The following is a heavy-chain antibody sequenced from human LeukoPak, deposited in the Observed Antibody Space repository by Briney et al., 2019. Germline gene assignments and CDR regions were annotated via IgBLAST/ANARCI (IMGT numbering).Heavy chain of an antibody. CDR1: GYSISSAY. CDR3: ARVNTVMATFDY. V-gene: IGHV4-38-2*02. J-gene: IGHJ4*02. Sequence: PSETLSLTCTVSGYSISSAYGGWIRQPPGKGLEWIATISHSGSTYYNPSLKSRVTISGDTSQSQYSLKLSSVTAADMAVYYCARVNTVMATFDYWGQGTLVTVSS. D-gene: IGHD5-18*01. CDR2: ISHSGST.